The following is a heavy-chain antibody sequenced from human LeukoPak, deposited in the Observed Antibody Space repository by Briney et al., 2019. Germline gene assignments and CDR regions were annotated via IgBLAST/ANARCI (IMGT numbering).Heavy chain of an antibody. CDR1: GYTFTSYG. J-gene: IGHJ4*02. V-gene: IGHV1-18*01. CDR3: ARDGVGATTLDY. Sequence: ASVKVSCKASGYTFTSYGISWVRQAPGQGLEWMGWISAYNGNTNYAQKLQGRVTMTTDTSTSTAYMELRSMRSDDAAVYYCARDGVGATTLDYWGQGTLVTVSS. D-gene: IGHD1-26*01. CDR2: ISAYNGNT.